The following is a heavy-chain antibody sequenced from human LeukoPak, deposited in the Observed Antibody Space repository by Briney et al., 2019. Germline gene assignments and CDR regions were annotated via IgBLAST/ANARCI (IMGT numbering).Heavy chain of an antibody. Sequence: GGSLRLSCAASGLSFNSYWMHWVRQVPGKGLVWVSFIKSDEKTTAYADSVKGRFSISRDNAKNMLDLQMNNLRAEDTALYFCATGAINGYEHWGLGTLVTVSS. D-gene: IGHD5-12*01. J-gene: IGHJ4*02. V-gene: IGHV3-74*01. CDR3: ATGAINGYEH. CDR1: GLSFNSYW. CDR2: IKSDEKTT.